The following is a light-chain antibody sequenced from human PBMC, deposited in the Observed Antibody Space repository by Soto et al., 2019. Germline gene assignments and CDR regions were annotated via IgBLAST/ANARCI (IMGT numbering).Light chain of an antibody. V-gene: IGLV2-14*01. Sequence: QSALTQPASVSGSPGQSITISCTGTSRDVGGYNYVSWYQQHPGKAPKLMIYGVSNRPSGVSNRFSGSKSGNTASLTISGLQAEDEADYYCSSFTISRNTVIFGGGTKVTVL. CDR2: GVS. CDR3: SSFTISRNTVI. J-gene: IGLJ2*01. CDR1: SRDVGGYNY.